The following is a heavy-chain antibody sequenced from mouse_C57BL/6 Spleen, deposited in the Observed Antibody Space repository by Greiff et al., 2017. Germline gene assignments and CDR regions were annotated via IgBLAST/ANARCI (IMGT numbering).Heavy chain of an antibody. D-gene: IGHD2-3*01. V-gene: IGHV2-9-1*01. J-gene: IGHJ4*01. CDR2: IWTGGGT. CDR1: GFSLTSYA. Sequence: VQLQQSGPGLVAPSQSLSITCTVSGFSLTSYAISWVRQPPGKGLEWLGVIWTGGGTNYNSALNSRLSISKDNSKSQVFLKMNSLQTDDTARYYCARNGIYDGYYVYAMDYWGQGTSVTVSS. CDR3: ARNGIYDGYYVYAMDY.